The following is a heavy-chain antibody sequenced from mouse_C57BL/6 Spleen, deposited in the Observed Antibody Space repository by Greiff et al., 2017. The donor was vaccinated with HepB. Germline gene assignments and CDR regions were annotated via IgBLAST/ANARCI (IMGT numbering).Heavy chain of an antibody. Sequence: VQLQQPGAELVMPGASVKLSCKASGYTFTSYWMHWVKQRPGQGLEWIGEIDPSDSYTNYNQKFKGKSTLTVDKSSSTAYMQLSSLTSEDSAVYYWARKGGYYDYFDDWGQGTTLTVAS. CDR2: IDPSDSYT. V-gene: IGHV1-69*01. D-gene: IGHD2-3*01. J-gene: IGHJ2*01. CDR3: ARKGGYYDYFDD. CDR1: GYTFTSYW.